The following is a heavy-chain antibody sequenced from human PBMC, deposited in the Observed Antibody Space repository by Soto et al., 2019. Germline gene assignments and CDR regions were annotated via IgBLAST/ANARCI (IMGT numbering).Heavy chain of an antibody. CDR2: ISSSSSYI. J-gene: IGHJ6*03. CDR1: GFTFSSYS. CDR3: ARVGGIAAAGNSYYYYYYMDV. V-gene: IGHV3-21*01. Sequence: EVQLVESGGGLVKPGGSLRLSCAASGFTFSSYSMNWVRQAPGKGLEWVSSISSSSSYIYYADSVKGRFTISRDNAKNSLYLQMNSLRDEDTAVYYCARVGGIAAAGNSYYYYYYMDVWGKGTTVTVSS. D-gene: IGHD6-13*01.